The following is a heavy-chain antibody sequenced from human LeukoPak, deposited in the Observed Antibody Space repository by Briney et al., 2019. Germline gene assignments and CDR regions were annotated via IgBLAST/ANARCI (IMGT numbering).Heavy chain of an antibody. CDR2: IYFSGST. CDR1: GGSIGGYY. D-gene: IGHD3-16*01. Sequence: PSETLSLTCTVSGGSIGGYYWSWIRQPPGKGLEWIGYIYFSGSTTYNPSLKSRVTISADSSKNQFSLKLSSVTAADTAVYYCARGGSYGPPNFDYWGQGTLVTVSS. CDR3: ARGGSYGPPNFDY. V-gene: IGHV4-59*13. J-gene: IGHJ4*02.